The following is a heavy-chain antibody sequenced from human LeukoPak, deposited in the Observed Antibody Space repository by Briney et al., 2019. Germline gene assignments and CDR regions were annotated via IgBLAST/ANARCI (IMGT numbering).Heavy chain of an antibody. CDR1: GFTFSSYS. CDR3: ARDLYGSGTGDWFDP. V-gene: IGHV3-21*01. D-gene: IGHD3-10*01. Sequence: GGSLRLSCAASGFTFSSYSMNWVRQAPGKGLEWVSSISSSSSYIYYADSVKGRFTISRDNAKNSLYLQMNSLRAEDTAVYYCARDLYGSGTGDWFDPWGQGTLVTVSS. CDR2: ISSSSSYI. J-gene: IGHJ5*02.